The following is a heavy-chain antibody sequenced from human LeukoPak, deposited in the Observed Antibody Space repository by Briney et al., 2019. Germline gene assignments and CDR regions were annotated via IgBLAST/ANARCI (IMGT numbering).Heavy chain of an antibody. CDR3: ARDPGRRYHYDSTDAFDM. CDR1: GFTFSIYE. Sequence: GGSLRLSCAAYGFTFSIYEMNWVRQAPGKGLEWISYIDTSGTTTYYADSVRGRFTISRDNAKNSLYLQMNSLRAEDTAVYYCARDPGRRYHYDSTDAFDMWGQGTMVIVSS. D-gene: IGHD3-22*01. V-gene: IGHV3-48*03. J-gene: IGHJ3*02. CDR2: IDTSGTTT.